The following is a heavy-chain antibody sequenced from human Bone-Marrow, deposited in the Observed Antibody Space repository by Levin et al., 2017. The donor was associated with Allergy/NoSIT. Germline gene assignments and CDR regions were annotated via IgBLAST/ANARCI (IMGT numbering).Heavy chain of an antibody. CDR2: ISYRGST. J-gene: IGHJ3*02. V-gene: IGHV4-59*01. CDR3: ARNYDFWSGYPFGDFDI. D-gene: IGHD3-3*01. Sequence: SETLSLTCTVSGGSINSYYWSWIRQPPGKGLEWMGYISYRGSTNNNPSLKSRVTISVETAKNQFSLKLSSVTAADTAVYSCARNYDFWSGYPFGDFDIWGQGTMVTVSS. CDR1: GGSINSYY.